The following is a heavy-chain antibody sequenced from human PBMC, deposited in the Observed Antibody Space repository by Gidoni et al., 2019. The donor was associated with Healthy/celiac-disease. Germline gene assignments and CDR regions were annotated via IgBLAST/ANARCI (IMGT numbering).Heavy chain of an antibody. V-gene: IGHV3-21*01. Sequence: EVPLVESGGGLVKPGGSLRLSCAASGFNFSSYGMNWVRQAPGKGLEWVSSISISRSYIYYADSVKGRFTSSRDNAKNSLYLQMNSLRAEDTAVYYCARAPDYDFWSGYWWFDPWGQGTLVTFSS. CDR1: GFNFSSYG. CDR2: ISISRSYI. D-gene: IGHD3-3*01. CDR3: ARAPDYDFWSGYWWFDP. J-gene: IGHJ5*02.